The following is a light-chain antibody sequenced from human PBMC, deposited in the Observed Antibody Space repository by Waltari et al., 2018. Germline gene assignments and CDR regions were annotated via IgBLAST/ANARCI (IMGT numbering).Light chain of an antibody. Sequence: QSVLTQPPSASGTPGQRVTMFCSGGSSNIGTNYAYWYKHLQGAAPKVLIFRDDQRPSGVPDRFSGSKSGTSASLTISGLRSDDEADYYCAAWDDSLSSWLFGGGTKLTVL. CDR1: SSNIGTNY. CDR3: AAWDDSLSSWL. V-gene: IGLV1-47*01. CDR2: RDD. J-gene: IGLJ3*02.